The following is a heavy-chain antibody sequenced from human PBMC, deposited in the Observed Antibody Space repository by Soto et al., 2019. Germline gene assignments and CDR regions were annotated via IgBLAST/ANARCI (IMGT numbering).Heavy chain of an antibody. J-gene: IGHJ3*02. CDR2: IYHSGST. D-gene: IGHD6-19*01. Sequence: SETLSLTCAVSSGSISSSNRWSWVRQPPGRGLEWIGEIYHSGSTNYNPSLKSRVIISVDKSKNQFSLKLSSVTAADTAVYYCARGHSSGGLNGAFDIWGQGTMVTVSS. CDR1: SGSISSSNR. V-gene: IGHV4-4*02. CDR3: ARGHSSGGLNGAFDI.